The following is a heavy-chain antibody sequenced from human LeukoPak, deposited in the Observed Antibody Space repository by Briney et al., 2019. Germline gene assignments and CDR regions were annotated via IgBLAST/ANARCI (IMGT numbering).Heavy chain of an antibody. CDR1: DFTVSSNS. Sequence: GGSLRLSCAASDFTVSSNSMSWVRQAPGKGLKWVSVTYSSGSTHYADSVKGRFTISRDSSKNTLYLQMNSLRAEDTAVYYCATESYGGAWGQGTLVTVSS. D-gene: IGHD1-26*01. CDR3: ATESYGGA. CDR2: TYSSGST. J-gene: IGHJ4*02. V-gene: IGHV3-53*01.